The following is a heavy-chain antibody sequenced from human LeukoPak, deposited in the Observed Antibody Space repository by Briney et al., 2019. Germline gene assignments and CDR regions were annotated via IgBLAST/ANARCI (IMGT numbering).Heavy chain of an antibody. J-gene: IGHJ4*02. CDR1: GYTLTGYY. Sequence: ASLKDSCKPSGYTLTGYYMHGVRQAPPQGLEWMGWINPNSGGTSYAQKFQGRVTMTRDTSISTAYMELSRLRSDDTAVYYCARDRQWLPGVWGQGTLVTVSS. CDR2: INPNSGGT. D-gene: IGHD6-19*01. CDR3: ARDRQWLPGV. V-gene: IGHV1-2*02.